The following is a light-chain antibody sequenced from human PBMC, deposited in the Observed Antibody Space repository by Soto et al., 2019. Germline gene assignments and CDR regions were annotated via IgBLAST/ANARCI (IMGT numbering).Light chain of an antibody. CDR2: WAS. Sequence: SCKSSQSVLYSSINKNYLAWYQQKPGQPPRLLIYWASGRESGVPDRFSGSGSGTDFTLTISSLQAEDVAVYYCQQYFSAPFTFGPGTKVDIK. J-gene: IGKJ3*01. CDR3: QQYFSAPFT. V-gene: IGKV4-1*01. CDR1: QSVLYSSINKNY.